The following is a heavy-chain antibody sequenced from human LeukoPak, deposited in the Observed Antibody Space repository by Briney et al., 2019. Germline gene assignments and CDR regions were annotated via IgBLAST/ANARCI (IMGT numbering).Heavy chain of an antibody. CDR1: GYTFTSYG. J-gene: IGHJ6*02. CDR2: ISAYNGNT. V-gene: IGHV1-18*01. CDR3: ARYGSAREYYYGMDV. Sequence: GAPVKVSCKASGYTFTSYGISWVRQAPGQGLEWMGWISAYNGNTNYAQKLQGRVTMTTDTSTSTAYMELRSLRSDDTAVYYCARYGSAREYYYGMDVWGQGTTVTVSS. D-gene: IGHD3-10*01.